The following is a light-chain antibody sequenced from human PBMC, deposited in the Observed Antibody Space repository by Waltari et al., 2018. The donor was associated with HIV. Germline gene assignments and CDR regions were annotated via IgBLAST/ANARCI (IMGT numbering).Light chain of an antibody. V-gene: IGLV3-21*04. CDR2: YDS. Sequence: SYVLTQPPSVSVAPGKTARITCGGNNIGSKSVHWYQQKPGQAPVLVIYYDSDRPSGIRERLSGSNSGNTATLTISRVEAGDEVDYYCQVWDSSSDTYVFGTGTKVTVL. CDR3: QVWDSSSDTYV. CDR1: NIGSKS. J-gene: IGLJ1*01.